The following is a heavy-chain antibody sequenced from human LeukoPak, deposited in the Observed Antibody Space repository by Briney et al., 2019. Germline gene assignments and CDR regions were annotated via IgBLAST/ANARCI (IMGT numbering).Heavy chain of an antibody. CDR3: AKDYSYGSGTSDAFDI. CDR1: GFTFDDYA. V-gene: IGHV3-9*01. CDR2: ISWNSGSI. Sequence: GGSLRLSCAASGFTFDDYAMRWVRQAPGKGLERVSGISWNSGSIGYADSVKGRFTISRDNAKNSLYLQMNSLRAEDTALYYCAKDYSYGSGTSDAFDIWGQGTMVTVSS. J-gene: IGHJ3*02. D-gene: IGHD3-10*01.